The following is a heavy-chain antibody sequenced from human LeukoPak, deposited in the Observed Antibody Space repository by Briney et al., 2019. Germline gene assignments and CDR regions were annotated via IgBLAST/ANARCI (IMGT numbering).Heavy chain of an antibody. CDR3: AKDGYDFWSAYQIDL. D-gene: IGHD3-3*01. CDR1: GYTFSNSA. CDR2: ISGSDGST. Sequence: GESLRLSCAESGYTFSNSAMTWVRQAPGKGLEWVSAISGSDGSTYYSDSVTGRFTISRDNPKNTLYLQMTSLRTDDTAVYYCAKDGYDFWSAYQIDLWGQGTLVTVSS. J-gene: IGHJ5*02. V-gene: IGHV3-23*01.